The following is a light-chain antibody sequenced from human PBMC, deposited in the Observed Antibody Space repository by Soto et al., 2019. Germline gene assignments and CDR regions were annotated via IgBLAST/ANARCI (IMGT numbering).Light chain of an antibody. CDR2: DVS. CDR3: SSYTSSSTPVV. V-gene: IGLV2-14*01. Sequence: QSALTQPASVSGSPGQSITISCTGTSSDVGGYNYVSWYQQHPGQAPKLMIYDVSNRPSGVSNRFSGSKSGNTASLTICGLQAEDEADYYCSSYTSSSTPVVFGGGTKLTVL. CDR1: SSDVGGYNY. J-gene: IGLJ2*01.